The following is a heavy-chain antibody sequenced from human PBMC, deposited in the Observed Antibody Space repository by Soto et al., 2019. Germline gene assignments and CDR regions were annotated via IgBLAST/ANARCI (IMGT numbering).Heavy chain of an antibody. D-gene: IGHD3-9*01. CDR3: ARAFGYDILTGYYIVYYGMDV. J-gene: IGHJ6*02. CDR2: INHSGST. Sequence: PSETLSLTCAVYGGSFSGYYWSWIRQPPGKGLEWIGEINHSGSTNYNPSLKSRVTISVDTSKNQFSLKLSSVTAADTAVYYCARAFGYDILTGYYIVYYGMDVWGQGTTVTVSS. V-gene: IGHV4-34*01. CDR1: GGSFSGYY.